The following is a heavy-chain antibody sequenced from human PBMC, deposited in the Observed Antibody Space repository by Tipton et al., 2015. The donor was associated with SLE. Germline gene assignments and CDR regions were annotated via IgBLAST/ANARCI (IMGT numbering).Heavy chain of an antibody. J-gene: IGHJ4*02. CDR1: GFTFSSSW. Sequence: SLRLSCAASGFTFSSSWMHWVRQAPGKGLVWVSRINSDGSSPTYADSVKGRFTISRDNAKNTPYLQMNSLRAEDTAVYYCVSPFDLGYWGQGTLLTVSS. V-gene: IGHV3-74*01. D-gene: IGHD3-3*02. CDR2: INSDGSSP. CDR3: VSPFDLGY.